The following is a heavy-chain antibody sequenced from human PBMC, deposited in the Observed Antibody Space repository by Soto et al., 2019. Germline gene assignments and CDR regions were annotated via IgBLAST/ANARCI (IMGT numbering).Heavy chain of an antibody. CDR3: ARELRFFGVVPYGMDV. V-gene: IGHV1-2*04. D-gene: IGHD3-3*01. CDR2: INPNSGGT. Sequence: ASVKVSCKGSGYTFTGYYMHWVRQAPGQGLEWMGWINPNSGGTNYAQKFQGWVTMTRDTSISTAYMELSRLRSDDTAVYYCARELRFFGVVPYGMDVWGQGTTVTVS. CDR1: GYTFTGYY. J-gene: IGHJ6*02.